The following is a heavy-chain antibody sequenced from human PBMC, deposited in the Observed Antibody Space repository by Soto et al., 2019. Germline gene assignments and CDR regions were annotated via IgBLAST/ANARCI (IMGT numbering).Heavy chain of an antibody. CDR2: ISGSGDST. J-gene: IGHJ4*02. D-gene: IGHD2-15*01. V-gene: IGHV3-23*01. Sequence: GGSLRLSCAASGFTFISYAMSWVRQAPGKGLEWVSVISGSGDSTYFADSVKGRFTISRDNSKDILYLQMNSLGAEDTAVYFCAKSRMTCSGANCQQSPGDYWGQGTLVTVSS. CDR3: AKSRMTCSGANCQQSPGDY. CDR1: GFTFISYA.